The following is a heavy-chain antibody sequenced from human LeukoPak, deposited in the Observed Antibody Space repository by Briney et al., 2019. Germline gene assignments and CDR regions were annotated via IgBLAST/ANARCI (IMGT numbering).Heavy chain of an antibody. V-gene: IGHV4-4*07. CDR3: ARVLIESGYCSGGSCYWANNWFDP. CDR1: GGSISSYS. D-gene: IGHD2-15*01. J-gene: IGHJ5*02. CDR2: IYTSGST. Sequence: PSETLSLTCTVSGGSISSYSWSWIRQPAGKGLEWIGRIYTSGSTNYNPSLKSRVTMSVDTSKNQFSLKLSSVTAADTAVYYCARVLIESGYCSGGSCYWANNWFDPWGQGTLVTVSS.